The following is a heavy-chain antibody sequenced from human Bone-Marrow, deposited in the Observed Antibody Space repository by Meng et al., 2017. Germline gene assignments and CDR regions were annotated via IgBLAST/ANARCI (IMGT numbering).Heavy chain of an antibody. CDR1: GYIFTGYY. J-gene: IGHJ6*02. D-gene: IGHD4-17*01. CDR3: ARDMSGDYIGYYYYSMDV. V-gene: IGHV1-2*06. Sequence: QKQLVQSGAEVRKPGASVKGSCKASGYIFTGYYMHWVRQAPGQGFEWMGRTNVYSGGANYAPKFLGRVTMTSDTSTSTAYMELTSLTSDDTAVYYCARDMSGDYIGYYYYSMDVWGQGTTVTVSS. CDR2: TNVYSGGA.